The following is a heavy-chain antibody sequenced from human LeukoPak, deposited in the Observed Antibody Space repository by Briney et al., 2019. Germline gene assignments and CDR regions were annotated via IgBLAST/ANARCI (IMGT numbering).Heavy chain of an antibody. D-gene: IGHD6-19*01. V-gene: IGHV4-39*07. CDR2: IYYSGST. J-gene: IGHJ5*02. CDR1: GGSISSSSYY. Sequence: KSSETLSLTCTVSGGSISSSSYYWGWIRQPPGKGLEWIGSIYYSGSTYYNSSLKSRVTISVDTSKNQFSLKLSSVTAADTAVYYCARVYVNNLAVGGTVVWLDPWGQGTLVTVSS. CDR3: ARVYVNNLAVGGTVVWLDP.